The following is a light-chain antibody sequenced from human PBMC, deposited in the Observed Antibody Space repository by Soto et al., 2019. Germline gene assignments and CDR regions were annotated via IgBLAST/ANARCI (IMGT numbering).Light chain of an antibody. CDR2: AAS. J-gene: IGKJ1*01. V-gene: IGKV3-20*01. CDR1: QRISSNY. Sequence: DIVLTQSPGTLSLSPGERATLSCRASQRISSNYLGWYQQKPGQAPRLLIYAASSRATGIPDRFSGSGSATDFTLTISRLEPEDFAVYYCQDYGSSPQTFGQGTKWIS. CDR3: QDYGSSPQT.